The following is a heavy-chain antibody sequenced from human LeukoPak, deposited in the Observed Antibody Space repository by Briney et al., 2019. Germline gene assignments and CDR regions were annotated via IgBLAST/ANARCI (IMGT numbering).Heavy chain of an antibody. CDR3: ARAVGVTAISVDY. CDR1: GFTFSSYG. V-gene: IGHV3-30*03. D-gene: IGHD2-21*02. Sequence: GGSLRLSCAASGFTFSSYGMHWVRQAPGKGLEWVAVISYDGSNKYYADSVKGRFTISRDNSKNTLYLQMNSLRSGDTAVYYCARAVGVTAISVDYWGQGTLVTVSS. J-gene: IGHJ4*02. CDR2: ISYDGSNK.